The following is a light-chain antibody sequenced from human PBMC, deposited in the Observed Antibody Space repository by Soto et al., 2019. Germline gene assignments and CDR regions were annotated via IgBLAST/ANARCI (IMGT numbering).Light chain of an antibody. CDR1: SSDVGGYNY. Sequence: QSALTQPASVSGSPGQSITISCTGTSSDVGGYNYVSWYQHHPGKAPKLMIYEVSNRPSGVSNRFSGSKSANTASLTISGLQPEDEADYYCNSNTASYTLVFGSGTTVTV. V-gene: IGLV2-14*01. CDR2: EVS. CDR3: NSNTASYTLV. J-gene: IGLJ1*01.